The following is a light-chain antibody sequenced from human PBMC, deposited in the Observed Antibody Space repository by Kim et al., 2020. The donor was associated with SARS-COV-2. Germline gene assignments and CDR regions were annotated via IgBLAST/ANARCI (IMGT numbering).Light chain of an antibody. CDR2: QDS. J-gene: IGLJ1*01. Sequence: SYELTQPPSVSVSPGQTASITCSGDKLGDKYACWYQQKPGQSPVLVIYQDSKRLSGIPERFSGSNSGNTATLNISGTQAMDEADYYCQAWDSSTKVFGTG. CDR3: QAWDSSTKV. V-gene: IGLV3-1*01. CDR1: KLGDKY.